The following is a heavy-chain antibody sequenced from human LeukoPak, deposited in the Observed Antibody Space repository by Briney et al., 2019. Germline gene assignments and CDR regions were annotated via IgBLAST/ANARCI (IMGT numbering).Heavy chain of an antibody. J-gene: IGHJ5*02. V-gene: IGHV4-59*01. CDR3: ARGRYCSGGSCLDH. CDR1: GGSITSYF. D-gene: IGHD2-15*01. CDR2: ISNSGST. Sequence: SDPLCLTCSVFGGSITSYFWSWFRKPPGKGLEWVAYISNSGSTNYNPSLKSRVTISVDTSKNQFSLKLTSVTSADTAVYYCARGRYCSGGSCLDHWGQGTLVTVSS.